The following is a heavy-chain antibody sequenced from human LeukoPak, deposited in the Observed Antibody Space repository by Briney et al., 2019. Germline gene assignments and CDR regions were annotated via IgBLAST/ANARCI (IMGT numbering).Heavy chain of an antibody. CDR2: INHSGST. CDR3: ARGRIAARQQPFDY. D-gene: IGHD6-6*01. CDR1: GGSFSGYS. V-gene: IGHV4-34*01. Sequence: ETLSLTCAVYGGSFSGYSWSWIRQPPGKGLEWIGEINHSGSTNYNPSLKSRVTISVDTSKNQFSLKLSSVTAADTAVYYCARGRIAARQQPFDYWGQGTLVTVSS. J-gene: IGHJ4*02.